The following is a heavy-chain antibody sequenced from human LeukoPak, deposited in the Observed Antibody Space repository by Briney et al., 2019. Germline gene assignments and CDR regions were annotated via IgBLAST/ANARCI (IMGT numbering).Heavy chain of an antibody. J-gene: IGHJ4*02. CDR3: ARKYYYGSGSYYSGGYFDY. Sequence: SGTLSLTCAVSGGSISSSNWWSRVRQPPGKGLEWIGEIYHSGSTNYNPSLKSRVTISVDKSKNQFSLKLSSVTAADTAVYYCARKYYYGSGSYYSGGYFDYWGQGTLVTVSS. CDR2: IYHSGST. CDR1: GGSISSSNW. V-gene: IGHV4-4*02. D-gene: IGHD3-10*01.